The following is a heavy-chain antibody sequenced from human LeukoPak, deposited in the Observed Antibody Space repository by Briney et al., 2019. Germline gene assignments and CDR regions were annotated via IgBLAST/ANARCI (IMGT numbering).Heavy chain of an antibody. CDR2: IYYSGST. CDR3: ARRLSGSKAYFDY. CDR1: GWPNSSYL. D-gene: IGHD1-26*01. V-gene: IGHV4-59*01. J-gene: IGHJ4*02. Sequence: SETLFLPFPGPGWPNSSYLLSLIREPPGKGTEWIGYIYYSGSTNYNPSLKSRVTISVDTSKNQFSLKLSSVTAADTAVYYCARRLSGSKAYFDYWGQGTLVTVSS.